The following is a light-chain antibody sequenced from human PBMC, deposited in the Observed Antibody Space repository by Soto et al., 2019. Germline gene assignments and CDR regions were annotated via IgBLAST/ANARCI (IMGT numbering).Light chain of an antibody. CDR2: RNN. J-gene: IGLJ1*01. V-gene: IGLV1-47*01. Sequence: HSVLTQPPSASGTPGQRVTISCSGSSSNIGSNYVYWYQQLPGTAPKLLIYRNNQRPSGVPDRFSGSKSGTSASPAISGLRSEDEADYYCAAWDDSLSVLYVFGTGTKVTVL. CDR3: AAWDDSLSVLYV. CDR1: SSNIGSNY.